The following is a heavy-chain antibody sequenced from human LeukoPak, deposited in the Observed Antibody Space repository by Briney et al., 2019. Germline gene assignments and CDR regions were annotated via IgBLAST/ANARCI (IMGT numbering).Heavy chain of an antibody. V-gene: IGHV3-9*01. Sequence: GRSLRLSCAASGFTFDDYAMHWVRQAPGKGLEWVSGISWNSGSIGYADSVKGRFTISRDNAKNSLYLQMNSLRAEDTALYYCAKDYYYGSGSYSSYYFDYWGQGTLVTVSS. CDR2: ISWNSGSI. CDR1: GFTFDDYA. CDR3: AKDYYYGSGSYSSYYFDY. D-gene: IGHD3-10*01. J-gene: IGHJ4*02.